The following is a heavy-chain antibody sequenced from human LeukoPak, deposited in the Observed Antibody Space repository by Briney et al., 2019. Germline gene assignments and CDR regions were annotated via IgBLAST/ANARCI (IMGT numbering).Heavy chain of an antibody. D-gene: IGHD6-13*01. CDR1: GFTFSSHA. J-gene: IGHJ4*02. V-gene: IGHV3-30-3*02. CDR2: ISHDGSNK. CDR3: AKLLLAARELFDY. Sequence: PGGSLRLSCAASGFTFSSHAMHWVRQAPGKGPEWVAVISHDGSNKYYADSVKGRFTISRDNSKNTLYLQMNSLRAEDTAVYYCAKLLLAARELFDYWGQGTLVTVSS.